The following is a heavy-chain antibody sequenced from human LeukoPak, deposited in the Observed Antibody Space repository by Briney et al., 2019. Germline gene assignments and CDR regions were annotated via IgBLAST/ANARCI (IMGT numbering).Heavy chain of an antibody. J-gene: IGHJ6*03. Sequence: PSETLSLTRTVSGYSISSGYYWGWIRPPPGKGLEGIGSIYHSGSTYYNPSLKSRVTISVDSSKNQYSLKLSSVTAANTVVYYCARVDRSSGGYYYYMDVWGKGTTVTVSS. V-gene: IGHV4-38-2*02. CDR1: GYSISSGYY. CDR3: ARVDRSSGGYYYYMDV. D-gene: IGHD6-6*01. CDR2: IYHSGST.